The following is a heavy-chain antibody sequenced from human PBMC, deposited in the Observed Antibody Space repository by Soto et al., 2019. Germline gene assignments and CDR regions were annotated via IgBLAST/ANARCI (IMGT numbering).Heavy chain of an antibody. Sequence: SETLSLTCAVYGGSFSGYYWSWIRQPPGKGLEWIGEINHSGSTNYNPSLKSRVTISVDTSKNQFSLKLSSVTAADTAVYYCARLMAARRDYYYYYGMDGWGQGTTVTVSS. D-gene: IGHD6-6*01. CDR1: GGSFSGYY. J-gene: IGHJ6*02. CDR3: ARLMAARRDYYYYYGMDG. V-gene: IGHV4-34*01. CDR2: INHSGST.